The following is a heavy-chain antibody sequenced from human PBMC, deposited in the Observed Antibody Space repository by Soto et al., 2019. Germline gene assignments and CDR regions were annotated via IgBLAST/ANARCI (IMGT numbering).Heavy chain of an antibody. V-gene: IGHV3-30-3*01. J-gene: IGHJ4*02. CDR3: ARDPKTSGGQHWAFNYFDS. Sequence: QVQLVESGGGVVQPGRSLRLSCAASGFRFSISPMHWVRQAPGKGPEWVALISYDGTNKFYADSVKGRFTISRDNSKSTLYLQVDSLRPEDAAVYYCARDPKTSGGQHWAFNYFDSWGQGTPVTVSS. D-gene: IGHD7-27*01. CDR2: ISYDGTNK. CDR1: GFRFSISP.